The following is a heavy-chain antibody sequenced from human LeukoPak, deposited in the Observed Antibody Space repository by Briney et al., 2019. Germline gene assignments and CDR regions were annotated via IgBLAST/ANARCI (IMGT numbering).Heavy chain of an antibody. D-gene: IGHD6-13*01. CDR2: ISSSSSYI. CDR3: AKVYSSSWYVSGY. CDR1: GFTFSSYS. J-gene: IGHJ4*02. V-gene: IGHV3-21*01. Sequence: GGSLRLSCAASGFTFSSYSMNWVRQAPGKGLEWVSSISSSSSYIYYADSVRGRFTISRDNAKNSLYLQMNSLRAEDTAVYYCAKVYSSSWYVSGYWGQGTLVTVSS.